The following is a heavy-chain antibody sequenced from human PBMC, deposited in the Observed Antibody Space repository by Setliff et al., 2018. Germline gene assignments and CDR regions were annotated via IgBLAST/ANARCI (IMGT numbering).Heavy chain of an antibody. Sequence: SETLSLTCAVSGFSISSGYYCGWIRQPPGKGLEWIVNIHHSGKAYYNPSLKSRVTISADTSKNQLSLKLTSVSAADTAVYFCARQVDDLNGYYRGAYFDYWGQGTPVTVSS. V-gene: IGHV4-38-2*01. J-gene: IGHJ4*02. CDR3: ARQVDDLNGYYRGAYFDY. D-gene: IGHD3-3*01. CDR2: IHHSGKA. CDR1: GFSISSGYY.